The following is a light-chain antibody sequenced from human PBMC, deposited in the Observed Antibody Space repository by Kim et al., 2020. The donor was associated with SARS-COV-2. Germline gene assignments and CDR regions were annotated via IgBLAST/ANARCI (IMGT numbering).Light chain of an antibody. Sequence: SVSPGQTAYITCSGNKLGDKYVCWYQQKPGLSPVLVIYQDNKRPSGIPERFSGSNSGNTATLTISGTQAMDEADYYCQAWDSSTVGFGGGTQLTVL. CDR1: KLGDKY. J-gene: IGLJ2*01. V-gene: IGLV3-1*01. CDR2: QDN. CDR3: QAWDSSTVG.